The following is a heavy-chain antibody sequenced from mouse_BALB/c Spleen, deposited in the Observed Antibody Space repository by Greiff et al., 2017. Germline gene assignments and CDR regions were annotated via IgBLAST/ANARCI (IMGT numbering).Heavy chain of an antibody. CDR3: ARGDGYDEEDFDY. CDR1: GYTFTSYW. J-gene: IGHJ2*01. Sequence: QVQLQQSGAELARPGASVKLSCKASGYTFTSYWMQWVKQRPGQGLEWIGAIYPGDGDTRYTQKFKGKATLTADKSSSTAYMQLSSLASEDSAVYYCARGDGYDEEDFDYWGQGTTLTVSS. D-gene: IGHD2-2*01. CDR2: IYPGDGDT. V-gene: IGHV1-87*01.